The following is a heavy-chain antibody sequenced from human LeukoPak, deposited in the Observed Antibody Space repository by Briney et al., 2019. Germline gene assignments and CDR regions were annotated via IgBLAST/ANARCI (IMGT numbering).Heavy chain of an antibody. Sequence: SETLSLTCAVSGGSISTTRHYWGWIRQPPGKGLEWIGNMYYGGSTYYNPSLRSRFTISVDTAKNQFSPKLSSVTAADTAVYYCARVVKYSGSYCCDYWGQGTLVTVSS. D-gene: IGHD1-26*01. CDR2: MYYGGST. CDR1: GGSISTTRHY. J-gene: IGHJ4*02. CDR3: ARVVKYSGSYCCDY. V-gene: IGHV4-39*01.